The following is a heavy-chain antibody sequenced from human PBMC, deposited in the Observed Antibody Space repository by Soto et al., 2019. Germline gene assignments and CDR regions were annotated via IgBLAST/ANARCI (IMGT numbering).Heavy chain of an antibody. J-gene: IGHJ4*02. CDR1: GFTFSSYG. V-gene: IGHV3-33*01. CDR2: IWYDGSNK. Sequence: QVQLVESGGGVVQPGRSLRLSCAASGFTFSSYGMHWVRQAPGKGLEWVAVIWYDGSNKYYADSVKGRFTISRDNSKNTLYLQMNSLRAEDTAVYYCATEGAGYDSSGYLHYWGQGTLVTVSS. D-gene: IGHD3-22*01. CDR3: ATEGAGYDSSGYLHY.